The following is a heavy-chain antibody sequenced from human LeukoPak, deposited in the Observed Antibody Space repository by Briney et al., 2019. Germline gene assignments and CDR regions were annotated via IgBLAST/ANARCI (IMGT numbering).Heavy chain of an antibody. V-gene: IGHV4-59*01. CDR3: ARDGRDGYNYAFDY. J-gene: IGHJ4*02. CDR2: IYYSGST. CDR1: GGSISSYY. Sequence: SETLSLTCTVSGGSISSYYWSWIRQPPGKGLEWIGYIYYSGSTNYNPSLKGRVTISVDTSKNQFSLKLSSVTAADTAVYYCARDGRDGYNYAFDYWGQGTLVTVSS. D-gene: IGHD5-24*01.